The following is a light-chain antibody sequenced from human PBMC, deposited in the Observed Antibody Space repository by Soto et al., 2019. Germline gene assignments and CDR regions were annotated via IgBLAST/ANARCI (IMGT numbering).Light chain of an antibody. J-gene: IGKJ1*01. V-gene: IGKV3-20*01. Sequence: TPSADKLSLYTGKTASLSCGASQSISSCFLAWYQQKPGQAPRLLIYGASSRATGIPDRFSGTGSETDFTLTISRLEPEDFAVYYCEEYDNSPITFGQETKVDIK. CDR2: GAS. CDR1: QSISSCF. CDR3: EEYDNSPIT.